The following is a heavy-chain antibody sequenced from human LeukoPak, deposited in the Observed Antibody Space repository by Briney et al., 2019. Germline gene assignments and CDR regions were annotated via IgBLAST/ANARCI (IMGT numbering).Heavy chain of an antibody. CDR2: IRNDGSDK. Sequence: GGSLRLSCVASGFIFTTHGMHWVRQAPGKRPQWVAFIRNDGSDKYYADSVKGRFTISRDTSKNTLYVQMSSLRLEDTALYYCARDADWAFDYWGQGTLVTVSS. J-gene: IGHJ4*02. CDR1: GFIFTTHG. CDR3: ARDADWAFDY. D-gene: IGHD2-21*01. V-gene: IGHV3-30*02.